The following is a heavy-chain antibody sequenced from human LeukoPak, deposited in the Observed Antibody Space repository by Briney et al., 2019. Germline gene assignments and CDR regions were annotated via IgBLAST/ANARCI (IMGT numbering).Heavy chain of an antibody. CDR2: IYYSGSI. V-gene: IGHV4-59*12. CDR1: GASISSYY. CDR3: ARGVSHYYDSSGYPVDYYGMDV. J-gene: IGHJ6*02. D-gene: IGHD3-22*01. Sequence: SETLSLTCTVSGASISSYYWSWIRQPPGKGLEWIGDIYYSGSIKYNPSLKSRVTMSVDTSKNQFSLKLSSVTAADTAVYYCARGVSHYYDSSGYPVDYYGMDVWGQGTTVTVSS.